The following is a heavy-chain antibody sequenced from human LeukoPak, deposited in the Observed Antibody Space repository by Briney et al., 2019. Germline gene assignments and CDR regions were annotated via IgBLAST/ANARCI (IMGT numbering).Heavy chain of an antibody. CDR3: AKVWEPWADYFDY. Sequence: GGSLRLSCAASGFTFSSYGMHWVRQAPGKGLEWVAFIRYDGSNKYYADSVKGRFTISRDNSKNTLYLQMNSLRAEDTAVYYCAKVWEPWADYFDYWGQGTLVTVSS. CDR1: GFTFSSYG. D-gene: IGHD1-26*01. V-gene: IGHV3-30*02. J-gene: IGHJ4*02. CDR2: IRYDGSNK.